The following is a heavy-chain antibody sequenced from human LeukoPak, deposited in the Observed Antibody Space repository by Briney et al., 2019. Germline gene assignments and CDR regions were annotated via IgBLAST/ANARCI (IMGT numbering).Heavy chain of an antibody. CDR3: ARGYNSALDF. J-gene: IGHJ4*02. D-gene: IGHD6-19*01. Sequence: GGSLRLSCAASGFAFSSYWMAWVRQAPGKGLEWVANIDQDGSDKNFVDSVKGRFTISRDNAKNSLYLQMNSLRVDDTALYFCARGYNSALDFWGQEVLVTVSS. CDR2: IDQDGSDK. CDR1: GFAFSSYW. V-gene: IGHV3-7*04.